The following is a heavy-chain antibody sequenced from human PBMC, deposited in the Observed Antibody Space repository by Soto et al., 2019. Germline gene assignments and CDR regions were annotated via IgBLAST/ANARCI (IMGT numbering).Heavy chain of an antibody. D-gene: IGHD6-19*01. CDR3: AKDPHSSGWSCNWFDP. Sequence: PGGSLRLSCAASGFTFSSYAMSWVRQAPGQGLEWVSTINDSGGTTFYADSVKGRFTISRDNSKNTLYLQMNSLRAEDTAVYYCAKDPHSSGWSCNWFDPWGQGTLVTVSS. CDR2: INDSGGTT. V-gene: IGHV3-23*01. J-gene: IGHJ5*02. CDR1: GFTFSSYA.